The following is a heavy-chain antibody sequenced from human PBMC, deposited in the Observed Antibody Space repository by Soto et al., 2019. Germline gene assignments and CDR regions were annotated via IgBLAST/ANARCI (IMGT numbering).Heavy chain of an antibody. Sequence: PGGSLRLSCAASGFTFSSYGMHWVRQAPGKGLEWVAVISYDGSNKYYADSVKGRFTISRDNSKNTLYLQMNSLRAEDTAVYYCAKAYSNLRFDPWGQGTLVTVSS. CDR2: ISYDGSNK. V-gene: IGHV3-30*18. J-gene: IGHJ5*02. CDR1: GFTFSSYG. D-gene: IGHD4-4*01. CDR3: AKAYSNLRFDP.